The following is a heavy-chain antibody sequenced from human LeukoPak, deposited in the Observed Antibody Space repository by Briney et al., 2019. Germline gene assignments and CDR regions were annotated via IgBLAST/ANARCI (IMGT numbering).Heavy chain of an antibody. CDR3: ASSYASGTYYDY. J-gene: IGHJ4*02. CDR1: GFTFSSYA. Sequence: PGGSLRLSCAASGFTFSSYAMHWVRQAPGKGLEWVAVISYDGSNKYYADSVKGRFTISRDNSKNTLYLQMNSLRAEDTAVYFCASSYASGTYYDYWGQGALVTVSS. CDR2: ISYDGSNK. D-gene: IGHD3-10*01. V-gene: IGHV3-30-3*02.